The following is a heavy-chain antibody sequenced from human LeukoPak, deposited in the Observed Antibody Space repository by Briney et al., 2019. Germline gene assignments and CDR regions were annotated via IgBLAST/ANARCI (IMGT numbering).Heavy chain of an antibody. CDR1: GFTVSSNY. D-gene: IGHD5-24*01. Sequence: GGSLRLSCAASGFTVSSNYMSWVRQAPGKGLEWVSVIYSGGSTYYADSVKGRFTISRDNSKNTLYLQMNSLRAEDTAVYYCARGGRDGYNAYYFDYWGQGTLVTVSS. V-gene: IGHV3-53*01. J-gene: IGHJ4*02. CDR2: IYSGGST. CDR3: ARGGRDGYNAYYFDY.